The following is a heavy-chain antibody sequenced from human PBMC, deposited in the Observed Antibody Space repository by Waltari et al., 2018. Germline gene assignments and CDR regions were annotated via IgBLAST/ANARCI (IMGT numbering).Heavy chain of an antibody. Sequence: QVQLQESGPGVVKPSETLSLTCTVSNGSMTSYYWSWLRQPPGKGLEWIGYIYYTGSTKINPSLKTPVTISIDTSKSQFSLKLSSVTAADTAMYFCARLSCSSTSCYKRGAFDYWGQGALVTVSS. CDR2: IYYTGST. CDR3: ARLSCSSTSCYKRGAFDY. J-gene: IGHJ4*02. D-gene: IGHD2-2*02. CDR1: NGSMTSYY. V-gene: IGHV4-59*08.